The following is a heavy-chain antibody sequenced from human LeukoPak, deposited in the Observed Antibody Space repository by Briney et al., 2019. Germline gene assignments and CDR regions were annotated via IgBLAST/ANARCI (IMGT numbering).Heavy chain of an antibody. CDR1: GYTFISYG. Sequence: ASVKVSCKASGYTFISYGISWVRQAHGQGLEWMGWISAYNDDTNYAQKVQGRVTMTTDTSTGTAYMELRSLRSDDTAVYYCARVKEWELLRSYYYYMDVWGKGTTVIISS. J-gene: IGHJ6*03. V-gene: IGHV1-18*01. CDR3: ARVKEWELLRSYYYYMDV. CDR2: ISAYNDDT. D-gene: IGHD1-26*01.